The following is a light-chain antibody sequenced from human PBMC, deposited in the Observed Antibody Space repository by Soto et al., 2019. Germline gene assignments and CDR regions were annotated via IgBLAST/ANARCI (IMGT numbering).Light chain of an antibody. J-gene: IGKJ5*01. CDR2: GAS. CDR1: QTISRH. CDR3: LRGYSTPLT. Sequence: IHMTQSPSSLSPSVGDRVTLTCRASQTISRHLNWYQQKAGRAPRLLIYGASNLQSGVPSRFSGSGSGTDFTLTISSQLPEDVATCVCLRGYSTPLTFGQGTRLEIK. V-gene: IGKV1-39*01.